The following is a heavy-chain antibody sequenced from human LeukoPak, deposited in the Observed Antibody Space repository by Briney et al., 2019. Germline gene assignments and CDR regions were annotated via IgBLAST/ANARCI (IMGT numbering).Heavy chain of an antibody. J-gene: IGHJ4*02. Sequence: ASVKVSCKASGYTLTSYYMHWVRQAPGQGLEWMGIINPSGGSTSYAQKFQGRVTMTRDTSTSTVYMELSSLRSEDTAVYYCEATLLAYCGGDCYQDYWGQGTLVTVSS. CDR2: INPSGGST. CDR3: EATLLAYCGGDCYQDY. CDR1: GYTLTSYY. D-gene: IGHD2-21*02. V-gene: IGHV1-46*01.